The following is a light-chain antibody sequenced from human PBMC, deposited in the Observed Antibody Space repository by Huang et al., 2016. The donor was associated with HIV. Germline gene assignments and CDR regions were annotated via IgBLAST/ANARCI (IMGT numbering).Light chain of an antibody. V-gene: IGKV3-15*01. CDR1: QYVSSN. J-gene: IGKJ2*01. Sequence: ERVMTQSPDTLSVSPGERATLYCRASQYVSSNLAWYQQKPGQAPRLLVYGASTRVIDIPARFSGSGSGTEFTLTISSLQSGDSAVYYCQQYNNWPRTFGQGTKLEIK. CDR2: GAS. CDR3: QQYNNWPRT.